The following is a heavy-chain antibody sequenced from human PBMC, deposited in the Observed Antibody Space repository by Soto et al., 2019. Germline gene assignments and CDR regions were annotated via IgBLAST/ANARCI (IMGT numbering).Heavy chain of an antibody. Sequence: SETLSLTCAVYGGSFSGYYWSWIRQPPGKGLEWIGEINHSGSTNYNPSLKSRVTISVDTSKNQFSLKLSSVTAADTAVYYCARGPRDSSSWYVNYWGQGTLVTVYS. CDR3: ARGPRDSSSWYVNY. CDR2: INHSGST. V-gene: IGHV4-34*01. J-gene: IGHJ4*02. CDR1: GGSFSGYY. D-gene: IGHD6-13*01.